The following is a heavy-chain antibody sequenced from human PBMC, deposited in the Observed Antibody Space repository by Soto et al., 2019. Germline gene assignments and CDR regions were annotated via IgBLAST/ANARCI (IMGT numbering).Heavy chain of an antibody. CDR1: GFTFSSYA. CDR2: ISYDGSNK. CDR3: ASMTMVRGVSY. Sequence: QVQLVESGGGVVQPGRSLRLSCAASGFTFSSYAMHWVRQAPGKGLEWVAVISYDGSNKYYADSVKGRFTISRDNSKNTLYLQRNSLRAEDTAVYYCASMTMVRGVSYWGQGTLVTVSS. J-gene: IGHJ4*02. V-gene: IGHV3-30-3*01. D-gene: IGHD3-10*01.